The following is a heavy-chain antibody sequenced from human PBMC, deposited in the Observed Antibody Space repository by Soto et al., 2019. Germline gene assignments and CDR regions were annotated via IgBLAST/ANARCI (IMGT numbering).Heavy chain of an antibody. CDR2: IDIGGNT. CDR1: GFSVTNNY. V-gene: IGHV3-66*01. CDR3: ARGRGSTGYLGREHYFDY. J-gene: IGHJ4*02. Sequence: EVQVVESGGGLVQPGGSLRLSCAASGFSVTNNYMNWVRQAPGKGLEWVSIIDIGGNTYYADSVKDRFTISRDNSRNTLYLHMDSLRAGDTAVDYCARGRGSTGYLGREHYFDYWGQGTLVTVSP. D-gene: IGHD2-2*01.